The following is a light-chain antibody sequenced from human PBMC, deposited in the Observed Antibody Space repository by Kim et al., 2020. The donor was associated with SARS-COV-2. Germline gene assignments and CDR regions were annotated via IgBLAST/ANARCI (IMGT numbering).Light chain of an antibody. J-gene: IGKJ1*01. CDR1: QGIRND. V-gene: IGKV1-6*01. CDR3: LQDYNYPRT. CDR2: AAS. Sequence: AFVGDRVTITCRARQGIRNDLGWYQQKPGKAPKLLIFAASTLGSGVPSRFSGSGSGTDFTLTISSLQPEDFATYYCLQDYNYPRTFGQGTKVDIK.